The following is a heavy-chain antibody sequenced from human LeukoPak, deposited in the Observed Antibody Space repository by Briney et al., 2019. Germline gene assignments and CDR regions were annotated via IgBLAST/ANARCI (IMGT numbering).Heavy chain of an antibody. V-gene: IGHV4-4*07. J-gene: IGHJ4*02. Sequence: SETQSLACTVSGGSISTYYWSWIRQPAGKGLEWIGRIHSSGTTHYNPSLRSRVTLSIDTSKNQFSLKLSPVTAADTAVYYCGRLNLPAVSGTFDYWGQGSLVTVSS. CDR2: IHSSGTT. D-gene: IGHD2-2*01. CDR3: GRLNLPAVSGTFDY. CDR1: GGSISTYY.